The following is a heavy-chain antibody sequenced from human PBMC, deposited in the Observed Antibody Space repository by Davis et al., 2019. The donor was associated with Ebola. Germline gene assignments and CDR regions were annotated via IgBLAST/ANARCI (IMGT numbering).Heavy chain of an antibody. CDR2: INPSGGST. V-gene: IGHV1-46*01. J-gene: IGHJ4*02. D-gene: IGHD6-19*01. CDR3: AREGQWLASGYFDY. CDR1: GGTFSSYA. Sequence: AASVKVSCKASGGTFSSYAISWVRQATGQGLEWMGIINPSGGSTSYAQKFQGRVTMTRDTSTSTVYMELSSLRSEDTAVYYCAREGQWLASGYFDYWGQGTLVTVSS.